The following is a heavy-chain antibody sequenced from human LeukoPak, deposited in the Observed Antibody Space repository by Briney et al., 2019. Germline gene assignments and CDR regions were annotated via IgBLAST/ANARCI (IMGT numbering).Heavy chain of an antibody. V-gene: IGHV3-48*03. CDR3: ARVAGGYDYAFDY. CDR1: GFTFRSYA. J-gene: IGHJ4*02. CDR2: ISSSGSTI. D-gene: IGHD5-12*01. Sequence: PGGSLRLSCAASGFTFRSYAMNWVRQAPGKGLEWVSYISSSGSTIYYADSVKGRFTISRDNAKNSLYLQMNSLRAEDTAVYYCARVAGGYDYAFDYWGQGTLVTVSS.